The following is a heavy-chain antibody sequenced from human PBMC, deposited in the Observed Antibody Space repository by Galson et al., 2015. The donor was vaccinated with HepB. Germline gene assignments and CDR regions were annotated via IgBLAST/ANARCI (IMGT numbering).Heavy chain of an antibody. CDR2: ISYDGYNK. J-gene: IGHJ4*02. Sequence: SLRLSCAASGFAFSSYGMHWVRQAPGKGLEWVAGISYDGYNKKYADSVKGRFTISGDNSKNTLYLQMNSLRAEDTAVYYCAKDRNYGDNSYYFDYWGQGTLVTVSP. D-gene: IGHD4-23*01. CDR3: AKDRNYGDNSYYFDY. CDR1: GFAFSSYG. V-gene: IGHV3-30*18.